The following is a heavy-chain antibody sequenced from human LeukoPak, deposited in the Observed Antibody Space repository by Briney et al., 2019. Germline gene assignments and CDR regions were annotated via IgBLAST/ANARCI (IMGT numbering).Heavy chain of an antibody. CDR3: ARDRGVATMDY. Sequence: HPGGSLRLSCAASGFTFSSYAMHWVRQAPGKGLEWVAVIAYDESNKYYADSVKGRFTISRDNSKNTLSLQMNSLRPEDAAVYYCARDRGVATMDYWGQGTLVTVSS. D-gene: IGHD5-12*01. J-gene: IGHJ4*02. CDR1: GFTFSSYA. V-gene: IGHV3-30*14. CDR2: IAYDESNK.